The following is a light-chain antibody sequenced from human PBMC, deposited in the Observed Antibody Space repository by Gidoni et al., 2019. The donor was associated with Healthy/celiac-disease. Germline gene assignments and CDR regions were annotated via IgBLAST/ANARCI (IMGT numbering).Light chain of an antibody. CDR3: QSYDSSLSVV. V-gene: IGLV1-40*01. CDR2: GNN. Sequence: QSVLTPPPSVSGAPGQRVTISCTGRSSNIGAVYDVHWYQQLPGTAPKLLIYGNNNRPSGVPDRFSGSKSGTSASLAITGLQAEDEADYYCQSYDSSLSVVFGGGTKLTVL. J-gene: IGLJ3*02. CDR1: SSNIGAVYD.